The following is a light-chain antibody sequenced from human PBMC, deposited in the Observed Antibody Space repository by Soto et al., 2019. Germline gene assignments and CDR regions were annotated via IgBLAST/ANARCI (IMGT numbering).Light chain of an antibody. Sequence: DIQMTQSPSTLSASVGDRVTITCRASQSISSWLAWYQQKPGKAPKLLIYDASSLESGVPSRFSGSGSGTEFTLTISSLQPDDFATYYCQQLSRRPYTFAQGTRLEI. V-gene: IGKV1-5*01. J-gene: IGKJ2*01. CDR2: DAS. CDR1: QSISSW. CDR3: QQLSRRPYT.